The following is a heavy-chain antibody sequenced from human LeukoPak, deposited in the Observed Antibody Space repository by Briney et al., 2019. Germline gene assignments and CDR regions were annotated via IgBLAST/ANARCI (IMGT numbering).Heavy chain of an antibody. V-gene: IGHV3-30*02. CDR1: GLTFSTCA. CDR3: VKDDPVLHF. CDR2: IRPDGGKK. J-gene: IGHJ4*02. Sequence: GGSLRLSCSASGLTFSTCAMHWVRQAPGRGLEWLTLIRPDGGKKFYSDSVKGRFTVSRDNFKNMLYLEMNSLRSEDTAVHYCVKDDPVLHFWGQGTLVTVSS.